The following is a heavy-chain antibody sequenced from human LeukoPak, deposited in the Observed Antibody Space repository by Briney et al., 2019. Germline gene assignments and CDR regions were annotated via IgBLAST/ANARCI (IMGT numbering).Heavy chain of an antibody. CDR2: FYYTGST. D-gene: IGHD3-22*01. V-gene: IGHV4-39*01. Sequence: KPSETLSLTCTVSGASIGSRSYYWAWIRQPPGKGLEWIGSFYYTGSTFYNPSLRSRVTISVDTSKNQFSLQLSSVTAADTAVYYCARTSGHYFDTKGPFDYWGLGTLVTVSS. CDR1: GASIGSRSYY. J-gene: IGHJ4*02. CDR3: ARTSGHYFDTKGPFDY.